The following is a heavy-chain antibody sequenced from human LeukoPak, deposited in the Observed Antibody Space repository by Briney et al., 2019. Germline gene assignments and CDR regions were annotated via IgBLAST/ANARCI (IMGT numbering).Heavy chain of an antibody. D-gene: IGHD2-2*01. CDR3: AREVREVPH. CDR2: TNSDGSSA. CDR1: GFTFSTSW. J-gene: IGHJ4*02. Sequence: GGSLRLSCAASGFTFSTSWMHWVRQAPGKGLVWVSRTNSDGSSASYADSVKGRFTISRDNAKNSLYLQMNSLRAEDTAVYYCAREVREVPHWGQGTLVTVSS. V-gene: IGHV3-74*01.